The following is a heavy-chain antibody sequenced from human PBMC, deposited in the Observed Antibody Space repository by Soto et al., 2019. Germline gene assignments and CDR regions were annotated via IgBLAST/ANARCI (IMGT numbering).Heavy chain of an antibody. D-gene: IGHD1-26*01. Sequence: GGSLILSCAASGFTFSNYGMHWVRQAPGKGLEWVAIIWYDGSNDYYVDSVKGRFTISRDNSKNTLSLQMNSLRAEDTAVYYCARDRWECQLCYYGLYVWGQGTTVTVSS. CDR2: IWYDGSND. CDR1: GFTFSNYG. V-gene: IGHV3-33*01. J-gene: IGHJ6*02. CDR3: ARDRWECQLCYYGLYV.